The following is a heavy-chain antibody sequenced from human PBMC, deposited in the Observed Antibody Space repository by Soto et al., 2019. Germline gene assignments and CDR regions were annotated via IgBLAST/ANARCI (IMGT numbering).Heavy chain of an antibody. CDR3: ARDNGQWLVG. Sequence: QVQLVQSGAEVKKPGASVKVSCKDSGYAFTAYGISWVRQAPGQGLEWLGRISGFNGNTNYAQKRQARVTLTTDTSTSTAYMELRSLRYEDKAVYYCARDNGQWLVGWGQGTLVNVSS. V-gene: IGHV1-18*01. CDR1: GYAFTAYG. CDR2: ISGFNGNT. D-gene: IGHD6-19*01. J-gene: IGHJ4*02.